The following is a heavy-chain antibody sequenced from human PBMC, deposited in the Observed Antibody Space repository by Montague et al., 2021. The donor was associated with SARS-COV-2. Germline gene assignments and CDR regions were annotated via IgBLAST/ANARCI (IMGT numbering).Heavy chain of an antibody. V-gene: IGHV1-18*01. CDR3: AVLLKNGYCSSTSCYGEGYFDY. D-gene: IGHD2-2*03. Sequence: SVKVSCKASGYTFTNYGISWVRQAPGQGLEWMGWISAYNGNTNYAQKLQGGVTMTTDTSTSTAYMELRSLRSDDTAVYYCAVLLKNGYCSSTSCYGEGYFDYWGQGTLVTVSS. CDR2: ISAYNGNT. CDR1: GYTFTNYG. J-gene: IGHJ4*02.